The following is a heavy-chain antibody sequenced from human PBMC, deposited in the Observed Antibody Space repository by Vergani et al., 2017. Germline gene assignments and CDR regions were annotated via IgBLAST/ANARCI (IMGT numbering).Heavy chain of an antibody. J-gene: IGHJ5*02. Sequence: QVQLQESGPGLVKPSQTLSLTCTVSGGSISSCSYYWSWIRPPAGKGLEWIGRIYTSGSTNSNPSLKSRVTISVDTSKNQFSLKLSSVTAADTAVYYCARAGSSGRRWFDPWGQGTLVTVSS. CDR3: ARAGSSGRRWFDP. V-gene: IGHV4-61*02. D-gene: IGHD3-10*01. CDR1: GGSISSCSYY. CDR2: IYTSGST.